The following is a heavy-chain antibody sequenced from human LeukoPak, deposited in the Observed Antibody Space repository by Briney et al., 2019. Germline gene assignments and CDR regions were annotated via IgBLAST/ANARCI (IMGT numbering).Heavy chain of an antibody. CDR2: MNPNSGNT. CDR3: ARGHLHPGIAAAGTGGIDY. Sequence: ASVKVSCKASGYTFTNYDINWVRKATGQGLEWMGWMNPNSGNTGYAQKFQGRVTITIDTSISTAYMELSSLRSEDTAVYYCARGHLHPGIAAAGTGGIDYWGQGTLVSVSS. CDR1: GYTFTNYD. D-gene: IGHD6-13*01. J-gene: IGHJ4*02. V-gene: IGHV1-8*03.